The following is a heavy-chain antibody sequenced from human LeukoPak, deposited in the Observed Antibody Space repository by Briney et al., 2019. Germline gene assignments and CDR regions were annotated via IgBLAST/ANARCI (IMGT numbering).Heavy chain of an antibody. CDR3: ARRAGDYSHPYDY. J-gene: IGHJ4*02. D-gene: IGHD3-22*01. CDR1: GFTFSSYA. Sequence: GGSLRLSCAASGFTFSSYAMSWVRRAPGKGLEWVSLIYSGGSTYYTDSVKGRFTISRDSSKNTLYLQMNSLRAEDTAVYYCARRAGDYSHPYDYWGQGILVTVSS. V-gene: IGHV3-53*01. CDR2: IYSGGST.